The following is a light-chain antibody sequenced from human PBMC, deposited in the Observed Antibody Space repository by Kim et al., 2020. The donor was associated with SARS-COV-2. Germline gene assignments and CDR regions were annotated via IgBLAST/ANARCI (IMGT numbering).Light chain of an antibody. V-gene: IGLV2-11*03. CDR3: CSYAGRYSWV. Sequence: GQSVTIACTGPRSDIGGYDYVSWYRQDPCKAPKLLMFDVSRRPSGVPDRFSGSKSGNTASLTISGLQAEDDADFYCCSYAGRYSWVFGGGTQLTVL. J-gene: IGLJ3*02. CDR1: RSDIGGYDY. CDR2: DVS.